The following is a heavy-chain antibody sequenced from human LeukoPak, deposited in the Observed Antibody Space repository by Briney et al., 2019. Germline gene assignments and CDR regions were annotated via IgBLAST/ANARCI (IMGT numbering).Heavy chain of an antibody. V-gene: IGHV3-53*01. CDR3: ARGYCPSTSCYTYFYYYYMDV. CDR1: GFTVSSNF. Sequence: GGSLRLSCAASGFTVSSNFMNWVRQAPGKGLEWVSLIYSGGSTYYADSVKGRFTISRDTSRNTLYLQMNSLRAEDTAVYYCARGYCPSTSCYTYFYYYYMDVWGKGTTVTVAS. CDR2: IYSGGST. J-gene: IGHJ6*03. D-gene: IGHD2-2*02.